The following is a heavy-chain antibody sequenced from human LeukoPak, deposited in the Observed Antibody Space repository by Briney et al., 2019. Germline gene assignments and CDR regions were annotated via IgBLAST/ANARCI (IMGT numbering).Heavy chain of an antibody. V-gene: IGHV1-69*04. D-gene: IGHD5-12*01. CDR1: GGNFSSYA. CDR3: AGSKNVDRVASRLHAFDI. Sequence: GASVKVSCKAYGGNFSSYAISCVRQATGQGLEWMGRIIPILGIANYAQKFQGRVTITADKSTSTAYMELSSLRSEDTAVYYCAGSKNVDRVASRLHAFDIWGQGTMVTVSS. CDR2: IIPILGIA. J-gene: IGHJ3*02.